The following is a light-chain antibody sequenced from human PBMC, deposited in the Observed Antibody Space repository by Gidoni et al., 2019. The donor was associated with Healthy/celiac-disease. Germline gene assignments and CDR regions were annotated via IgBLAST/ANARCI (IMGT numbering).Light chain of an antibody. CDR1: QSVLYSSNNKNY. Sequence: NCKSSQSVLYSSNNKNYLAWYQQKPGQPPKLLIYWASTRESGVSDRFSGSGSGTDFTLTISSLQAEDVAVYYCQQYYSTPQTFGQGTKLEIK. CDR3: QQYYSTPQT. V-gene: IGKV4-1*01. CDR2: WAS. J-gene: IGKJ2*01.